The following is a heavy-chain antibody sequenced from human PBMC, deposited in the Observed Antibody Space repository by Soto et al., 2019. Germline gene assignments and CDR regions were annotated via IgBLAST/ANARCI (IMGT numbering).Heavy chain of an antibody. Sequence: QVQLQESGPGLVKPSQSLSLSCPVSGGSISGADYYWSWIRQHPERGLAWIGYIYYTGNAYYSSALKSRVTISVDTSKNLFSRSLTSVTAADTAVYFCARVGIASSDAFDIWGQGTLVTVSS. D-gene: IGHD2-21*01. V-gene: IGHV4-31*03. J-gene: IGHJ3*02. CDR2: IYYTGNA. CDR3: ARVGIASSDAFDI. CDR1: GGSISGADYY.